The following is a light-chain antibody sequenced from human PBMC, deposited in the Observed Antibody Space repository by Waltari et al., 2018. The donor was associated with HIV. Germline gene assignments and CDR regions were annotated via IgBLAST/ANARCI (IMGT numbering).Light chain of an antibody. CDR1: QSLLHSNGYNY. CDR3: MQTIQLPYS. V-gene: IGKV2-28*01. Sequence: DIVMTQSPLSLPVTPGEPASISCRSSQSLLHSNGYNYLDWYLQKPGQSPQLLIYLGSNRASGVPDRFSGSGSGTDFTLKISRVEAEDVGVYYCMQTIQLPYSFGQGTKLEI. J-gene: IGKJ2*03. CDR2: LGS.